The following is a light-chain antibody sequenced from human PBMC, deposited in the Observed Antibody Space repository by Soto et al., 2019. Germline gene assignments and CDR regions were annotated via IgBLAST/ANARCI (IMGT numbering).Light chain of an antibody. CDR1: ISNIGSNY. V-gene: IGLV1-47*01. J-gene: IGLJ2*01. CDR2: NNT. CDR3: AAWDDSLSGVV. Sequence: QSVLTQPPSASVTPGQRVTISCSGSISNIGSNYVYWYQQLPGTAPKLLIYNNTHWPSGVPDRISGSKSGTSAALAISGLRSEDEADYYCAAWDDSLSGVVFGGGTKLTVL.